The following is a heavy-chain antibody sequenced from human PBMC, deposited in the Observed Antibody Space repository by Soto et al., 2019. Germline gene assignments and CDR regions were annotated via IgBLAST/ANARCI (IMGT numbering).Heavy chain of an antibody. CDR3: VRRVSGNYDS. CDR2: ISSNGGTT. CDR1: GLTFSSYD. D-gene: IGHD1-7*01. Sequence: EVQLSESGGGMVQPGGSLRLSCVASGLTFSSYDMHWVRQAPGKGLEYVSSISSNGGTTYYGNSVKGRFTISRDNSKNTLYLQIGSLRAEDMAVYYCVRRVSGNYDSWGQGTLVTVSS. V-gene: IGHV3-64*01. J-gene: IGHJ5*01.